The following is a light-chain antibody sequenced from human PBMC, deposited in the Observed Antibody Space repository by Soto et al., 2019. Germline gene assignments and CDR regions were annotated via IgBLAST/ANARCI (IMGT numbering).Light chain of an antibody. Sequence: QSVLTQPASVSGSPGQSITVSCIGTSSDIGGYNYVSWYQQHPGKAPKLMIHDVSNRPSGVSDRFSGSKSGNTASLTISGLQVDDEAYYYCSSYTSSNTQVFGGGTQLTVL. J-gene: IGLJ2*01. V-gene: IGLV2-14*03. CDR1: SSDIGGYNY. CDR2: DVS. CDR3: SSYTSSNTQV.